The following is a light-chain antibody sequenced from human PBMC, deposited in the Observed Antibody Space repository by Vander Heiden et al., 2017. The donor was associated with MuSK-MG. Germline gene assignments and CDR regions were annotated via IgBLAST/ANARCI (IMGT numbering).Light chain of an antibody. V-gene: IGLV3-21*04. CDR1: NIGSKS. Sequence: VSVAPGKTARITCGGNNIGSKSVHWYQQKPGQAPVLVIYYDSDRPSGIPERFSGSNSGNTATLTISRVEAGDEADYYCQALDSSSDHGVVGGGTKLTVL. CDR3: QALDSSSDHGV. CDR2: YDS. J-gene: IGLJ3*02.